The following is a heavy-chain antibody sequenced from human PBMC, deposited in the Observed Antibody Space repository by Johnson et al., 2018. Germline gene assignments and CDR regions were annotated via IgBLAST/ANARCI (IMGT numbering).Heavy chain of an antibody. D-gene: IGHD5-24*01. CDR3: ARGWEEMAKITRDFQH. CDR2: VSLDGSNK. CDR1: GFTFSSYG. J-gene: IGHJ1*01. Sequence: VQLVESGGGVVQPGRSLRLSCAASGFTFSSYGMHWVRQAPGKGLEWVAIVSLDGSNKSYADSVKGRFTISRENAKNSLYLQMNSLRAEDTGGYYCARGWEEMAKITRDFQHCGQGTLVTVSS. V-gene: IGHV3-33*05.